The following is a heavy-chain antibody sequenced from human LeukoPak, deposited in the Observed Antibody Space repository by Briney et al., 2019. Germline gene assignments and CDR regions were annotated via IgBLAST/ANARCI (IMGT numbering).Heavy chain of an antibody. CDR1: GYSFSSYA. Sequence: AAVKVSCKASGYSFSSYAMDWVRRAPGQGLEWMGWINTYTGKPTYAQGFTGRFVFSLETSVSTAYLQISSLKTEDTAVYYCARVPGNRDGPSDYWGKGTLVTVS. V-gene: IGHV7-4-1*02. CDR2: INTYTGKP. J-gene: IGHJ4*02. CDR3: ARVPGNRDGPSDY. D-gene: IGHD5-24*01.